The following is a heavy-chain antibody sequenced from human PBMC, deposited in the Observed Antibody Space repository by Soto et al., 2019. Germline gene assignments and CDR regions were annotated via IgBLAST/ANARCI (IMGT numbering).Heavy chain of an antibody. CDR1: GYTFTSYT. CDR3: AAASGEITIFGVVNI. V-gene: IGHV1-3*01. D-gene: IGHD3-3*01. Sequence: KASGYTFTSYTLHWVRQAPGLSLEWMGWIGGVNGNTKYSQKFQGRVTITRDTSASTGYMELSSLRSEDTAVYYCAAASGEITIFGVVNIWGQGTMVTVSS. CDR2: IGGVNGNT. J-gene: IGHJ3*02.